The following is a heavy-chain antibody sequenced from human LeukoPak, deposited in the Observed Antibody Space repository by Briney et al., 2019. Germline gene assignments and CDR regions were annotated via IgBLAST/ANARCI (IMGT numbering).Heavy chain of an antibody. Sequence: PSETLSLTCTVSGDSISSYYWSWIRQPPAKGLEGIGCSYYSGSTNYNPSLKSRVTISVDTSKNQFSLKLSSVTAADTAVYYCARDVVGGGNFNYWGQGTLVTVSS. J-gene: IGHJ4*02. CDR3: ARDVVGGGNFNY. D-gene: IGHD1-26*01. CDR1: GDSISSYY. CDR2: SYYSGST. V-gene: IGHV4-59*01.